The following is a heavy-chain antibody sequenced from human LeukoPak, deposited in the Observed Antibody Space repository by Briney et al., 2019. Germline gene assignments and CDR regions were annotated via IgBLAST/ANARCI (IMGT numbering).Heavy chain of an antibody. CDR1: GFTFRTFA. D-gene: IGHD3-22*01. V-gene: IGHV3-23*01. CDR3: ASEITMIVVVPEVVY. Sequence: GGSLRLSCAASGFTFRTFAMSWVRQAPGKGLEWVSVISANGGRTYYADSVKGRFTISRDNSKNTLYLQMNSLRAEDTAVYYCASEITMIVVVPEVVYWGQGTLVTVSS. CDR2: ISANGGRT. J-gene: IGHJ4*02.